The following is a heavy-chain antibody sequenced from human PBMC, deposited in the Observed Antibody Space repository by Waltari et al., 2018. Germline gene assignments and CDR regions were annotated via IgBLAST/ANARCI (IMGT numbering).Heavy chain of an antibody. CDR3: ARGRRNNSGYSDFDY. J-gene: IGHJ4*02. D-gene: IGHD3-22*01. Sequence: EVHLMESGGGLVQPGGSLRLSCAPPKSTFSAYWMNWVRPAPGKGLEWVANIKQDGSDEHYVDSVKGRFTISRDNAQNSLFLQMNNLRVEDTAVYYCARGRRNNSGYSDFDYWGQGTLLTVSS. CDR1: KSTFSAYW. V-gene: IGHV3-7*01. CDR2: IKQDGSDE.